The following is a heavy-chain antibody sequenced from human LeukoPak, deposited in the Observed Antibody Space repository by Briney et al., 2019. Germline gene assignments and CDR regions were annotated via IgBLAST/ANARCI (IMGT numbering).Heavy chain of an antibody. CDR3: AKDAHGYSYGPYYFDY. CDR1: GFTFDDYA. V-gene: IGHV3-9*01. D-gene: IGHD5-18*01. Sequence: PGRSLRLSCAASGFTFDDYAMHWVRHAPGKGLEWVSGISWNSGSIGYADSVKGRFTNSRDNAKNSLYLQMNSLRAEDTALYYCAKDAHGYSYGPYYFDYWGQGTLVTVSS. CDR2: ISWNSGSI. J-gene: IGHJ4*02.